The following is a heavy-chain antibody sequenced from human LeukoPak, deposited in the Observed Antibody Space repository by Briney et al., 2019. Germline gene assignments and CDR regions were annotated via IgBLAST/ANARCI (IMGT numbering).Heavy chain of an antibody. J-gene: IGHJ4*02. CDR2: ISAYNGNT. D-gene: IGHD2-2*01. CDR1: GYTFTSYG. V-gene: IGHV1-18*01. Sequence: ASVKVSCKASGYTFTSYGISWVRQAPGQGLEWMGWISAYNGNTNYAQELQGRVTMTTDTSTSTAYMELRSLRSDDTAVYYCARVYCSSTSCYGSDLDYWGQGTLVTVSS. CDR3: ARVYCSSTSCYGSDLDY.